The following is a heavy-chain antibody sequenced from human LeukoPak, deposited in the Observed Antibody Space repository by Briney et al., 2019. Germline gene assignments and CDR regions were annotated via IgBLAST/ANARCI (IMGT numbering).Heavy chain of an antibody. CDR2: ISSSSYI. CDR1: GFTFSSYS. V-gene: IGHV3-21*01. J-gene: IGHJ3*02. Sequence: GGSLRLSCAASGFTFSSYSMNWVRQAPGKGLEWVSSISSSSYIYYADSVKGRFTISRDNAKNSLYLQMNSLRAEDTAVYYCARDGSPYYDILTGLDAFDIWGQGTMVTVSS. CDR3: ARDGSPYYDILTGLDAFDI. D-gene: IGHD3-9*01.